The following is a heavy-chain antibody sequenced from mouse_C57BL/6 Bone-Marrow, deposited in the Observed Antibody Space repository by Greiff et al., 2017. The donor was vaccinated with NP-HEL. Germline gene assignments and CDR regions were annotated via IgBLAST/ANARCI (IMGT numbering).Heavy chain of an antibody. V-gene: IGHV7-1*01. D-gene: IGHD1-1*01. CDR1: GFTFSDFY. J-gene: IGHJ1*03. Sequence: EVQGVESGGGLVQSGRSLRLSCATSGFTFSDFYMEWVRQAPGKGLEWIAASRNKANDYTTEYSASVKGRFIVSRDTSQSILYLQMNALRAEDTAIYYCARVTTVVARGYFDVWGTGTTVTVSS. CDR3: ARVTTVVARGYFDV. CDR2: SRNKANDYTT.